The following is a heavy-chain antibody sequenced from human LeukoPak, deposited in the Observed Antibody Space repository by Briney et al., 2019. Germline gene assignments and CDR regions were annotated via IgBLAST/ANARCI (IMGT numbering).Heavy chain of an antibody. CDR1: GGSISSSSYY. J-gene: IGHJ3*02. Sequence: SETLSLTCTVSGGSISSSSYYWGWIRQPPGKGLEWIGSIYYSGSTYYNPSLKSRVTISVDTSKNQFSLKLSSVTAADTAVYYCARVGSPRAFDIWGQGTMVTVSS. V-gene: IGHV4-39*07. CDR2: IYYSGST. D-gene: IGHD2-15*01. CDR3: ARVGSPRAFDI.